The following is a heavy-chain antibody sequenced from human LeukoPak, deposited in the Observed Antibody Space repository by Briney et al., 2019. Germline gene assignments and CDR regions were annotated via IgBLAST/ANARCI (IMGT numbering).Heavy chain of an antibody. Sequence: PSETLSLTCTVSGGSIRSYYWSWIRHPPGKGLEWIGYIHHTGSTKYNPSLKSRVTISVDTSKNQFSLKLSSVTAADTAVYYCARHRSDLTYDYWGQGTLVTVSS. CDR2: IHHTGST. CDR1: GGSIRSYY. J-gene: IGHJ4*02. V-gene: IGHV4-59*08. CDR3: ARHRSDLTYDY. D-gene: IGHD3-9*01.